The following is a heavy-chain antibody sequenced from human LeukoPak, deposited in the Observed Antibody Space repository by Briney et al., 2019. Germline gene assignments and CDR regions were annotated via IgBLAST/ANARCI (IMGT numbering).Heavy chain of an antibody. V-gene: IGHV3-23*01. Sequence: GGSLRLSCAVSGFAFGSEAMSWVRQSPARGLEWVASISPGGGTTYYADYVKGRFTISRDNSSNSLFVQMNSLRVEDTAVYFCAKSRSGSANWALRIFDNWGQGTLVTVSS. J-gene: IGHJ4*02. D-gene: IGHD1-1*01. CDR2: ISPGGGTT. CDR3: AKSRSGSANWALRIFDN. CDR1: GFAFGSEA.